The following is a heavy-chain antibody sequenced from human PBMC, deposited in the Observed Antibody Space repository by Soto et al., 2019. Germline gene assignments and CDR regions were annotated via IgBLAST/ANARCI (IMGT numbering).Heavy chain of an antibody. D-gene: IGHD2-2*01. CDR1: GYTFTSYG. J-gene: IGHJ3*02. Sequence: ASVKVSCKASGYTFTSYGISWVRQAPGQGLEWMGWISAYNGNTNYAQKLQGRVTMTTDTSTSTAYMELRSLRSDDTAVYYCARRYCSSTSCYEVDIWGQGTMVTVSS. CDR2: ISAYNGNT. V-gene: IGHV1-18*01. CDR3: ARRYCSSTSCYEVDI.